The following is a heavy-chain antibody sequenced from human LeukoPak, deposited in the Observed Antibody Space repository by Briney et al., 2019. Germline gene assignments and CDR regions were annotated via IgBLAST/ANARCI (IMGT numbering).Heavy chain of an antibody. J-gene: IGHJ4*02. CDR3: AKDQREAHGAMVVYYFDY. V-gene: IGHV3-21*01. CDR1: GFTFSSYS. D-gene: IGHD5-18*01. CDR2: ISSSSSYI. Sequence: GGSLRLSCAASGFTFSSYSMNWVRQAPGKGLEWVSSISSSSSYIYYADSVKGRFTISRDNSKNTLYLQMNSLRAEDTAVYYCAKDQREAHGAMVVYYFDYWGQGTLVTVSS.